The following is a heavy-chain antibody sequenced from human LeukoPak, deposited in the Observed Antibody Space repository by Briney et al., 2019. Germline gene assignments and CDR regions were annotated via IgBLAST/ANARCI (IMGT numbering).Heavy chain of an antibody. CDR3: ASAGLDTAMVPLGYYYYYMDV. J-gene: IGHJ6*03. V-gene: IGHV1-2*02. CDR2: INPNSGGT. Sequence: VASVKVSCKASGYTFTGYYMHWVRQAPGQGLEWMGWINPNSGGTNYAQKFQGRVTMTRDTSISTAYMELSRLRSDDTAVYYCASAGLDTAMVPLGYYYYYMDVWGKGTTVTVSS. D-gene: IGHD5-18*01. CDR1: GYTFTGYY.